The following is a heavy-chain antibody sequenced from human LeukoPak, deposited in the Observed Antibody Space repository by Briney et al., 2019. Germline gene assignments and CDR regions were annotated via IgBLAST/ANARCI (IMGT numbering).Heavy chain of an antibody. Sequence: SETLSLTCTVSGGSVNSGTYYWSWIRQPPGKGLEWIGYISYSGSTNYNPSLKSRVTISVDTSKNQFSLKLSSVTAADTAVYYCARFYDRSGPHFDYWGQGTLVTVSS. CDR2: ISYSGST. D-gene: IGHD3-22*01. CDR1: GGSVNSGTYY. J-gene: IGHJ4*02. V-gene: IGHV4-61*01. CDR3: ARFYDRSGPHFDY.